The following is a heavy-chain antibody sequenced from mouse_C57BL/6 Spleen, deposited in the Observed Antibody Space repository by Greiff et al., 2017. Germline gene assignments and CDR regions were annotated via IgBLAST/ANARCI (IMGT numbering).Heavy chain of an antibody. Sequence: VQLQQPGAELVRPGSSVKLSCKASGYTFTSYWMDWVKQRPGQGLEWIGNIYPSDSETHYNQKFKDKATLTVDKSSSTAYMQLSSLTSEDSAVYYCARDLYYGSSYGAYWGQGTLVTVSA. CDR3: ARDLYYGSSYGAY. CDR2: IYPSDSET. J-gene: IGHJ3*01. CDR1: GYTFTSYW. D-gene: IGHD1-1*01. V-gene: IGHV1-61*01.